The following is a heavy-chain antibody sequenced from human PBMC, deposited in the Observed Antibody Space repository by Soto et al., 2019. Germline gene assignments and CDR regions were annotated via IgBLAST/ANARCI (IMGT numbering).Heavy chain of an antibody. V-gene: IGHV3-7*03. CDR2: IKENGREM. Sequence: EVQLVESGGGLVQPGGSLRLSCAASGFTLTSHWMKWVRQAPGKGLEWVASIKENGREMYYVDSVRGRFTISRDIAKNSLYLQMSSLRAEDTAMYYCARDDGDYVGHGTLVTVSS. J-gene: IGHJ4*01. CDR3: ARDDGDY. CDR1: GFTLTSHW.